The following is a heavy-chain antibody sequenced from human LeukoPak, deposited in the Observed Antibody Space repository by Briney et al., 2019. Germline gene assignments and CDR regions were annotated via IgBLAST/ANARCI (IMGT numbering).Heavy chain of an antibody. V-gene: IGHV3-20*04. D-gene: IGHD3-10*01. CDR3: ARDLLRFGELWENWFDP. CDR2: ITWSGGST. J-gene: IGHJ5*02. Sequence: GGSLRLSGAASGFTFDDYGMNWVRQAPGKGLEWVSGITWSGGSTGYTDSVKGRFTISRDNAKNSLYLQMNSLRAEDTALYYCARDLLRFGELWENWFDPWGQGTLVTVSS. CDR1: GFTFDDYG.